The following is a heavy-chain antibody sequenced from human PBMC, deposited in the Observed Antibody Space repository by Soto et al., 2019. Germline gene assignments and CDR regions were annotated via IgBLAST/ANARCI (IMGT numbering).Heavy chain of an antibody. D-gene: IGHD7-27*01. J-gene: IGHJ4*02. CDR2: IWYDGSNT. V-gene: IGHV3-33*01. CDR3: GRDLLGSGGHFDY. CDR1: GFIFSSFG. Sequence: QVQLVESGGGVVQPGRPLRLSCAASGFIFSSFGMHWVRQAPGKGLEWVAHIWYDGSNTYYADSVKGRFTISRDNSRNTLYLQMNSLRAEDTAVYHCGRDLLGSGGHFDYWGQGTLVTVSS.